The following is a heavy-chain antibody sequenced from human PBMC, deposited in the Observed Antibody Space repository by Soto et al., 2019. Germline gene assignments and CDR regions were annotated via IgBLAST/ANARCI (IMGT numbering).Heavy chain of an antibody. V-gene: IGHV3-7*03. CDR2: IKHDGSET. Sequence: GGSLRLSCAASGFTFSSSWMSWVRQAPGKGLEWVANIKHDGSETDYVDSVKGRFTISRDNAKNSLYLQMNSLRAEDTAVYYCARDVLVGGAYFDNWGQGTLVTVSS. CDR1: GFTFSSSW. CDR3: ARDVLVGGAYFDN. J-gene: IGHJ4*03. D-gene: IGHD1-26*01.